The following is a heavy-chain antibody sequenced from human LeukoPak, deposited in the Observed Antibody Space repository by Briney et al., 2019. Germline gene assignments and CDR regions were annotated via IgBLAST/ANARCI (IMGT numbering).Heavy chain of an antibody. V-gene: IGHV3-7*01. Sequence: PGGSLRLSCAASGFTFSSYWVSWVRQAPGKGLEWVANIKQDGSEKYYVDSVKGRFTISRDNAKNSLYLQMNSLRAEDTAVYYCARDRIGNYWGQGTLVTVSS. CDR1: GFTFSSYW. J-gene: IGHJ4*02. CDR3: ARDRIGNY. CDR2: IKQDGSEK. D-gene: IGHD1-26*01.